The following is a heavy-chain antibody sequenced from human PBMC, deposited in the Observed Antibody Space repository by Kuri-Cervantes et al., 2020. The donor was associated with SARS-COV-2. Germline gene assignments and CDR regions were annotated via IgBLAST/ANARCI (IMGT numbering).Heavy chain of an antibody. Sequence: SVKVSCKASGGSFSNNAISWVRQAPGQGLEWMGGIIPVFGTGHYAQKFQGRVTMTTDTSTSTAYMELRSLRSDDTAVYYCARGGCSSTSCYSSDYYYYMDVWGKGTTVTVSS. CDR2: IIPVFGTG. D-gene: IGHD2-2*01. J-gene: IGHJ6*03. CDR1: GGSFSNNA. V-gene: IGHV1-69*05. CDR3: ARGGCSSTSCYSSDYYYYMDV.